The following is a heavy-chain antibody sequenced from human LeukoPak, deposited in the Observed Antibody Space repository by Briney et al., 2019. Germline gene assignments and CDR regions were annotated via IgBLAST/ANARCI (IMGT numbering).Heavy chain of an antibody. CDR1: GYMFADYF. CDR2: INPNTGGA. CDR3: ARDLTSTSNWEFDY. J-gene: IGHJ4*02. D-gene: IGHD1-26*01. V-gene: IGHV1-2*04. Sequence: ASVKVSCKAFGYMFADYFIHWVRQAPGQGLEWMGRINPNTGGAEYAPKFQGWVTMTRDTSISTAYVEVNRLISDDTAVYYCARDLTSTSNWEFDYWAREPWSLSPQ.